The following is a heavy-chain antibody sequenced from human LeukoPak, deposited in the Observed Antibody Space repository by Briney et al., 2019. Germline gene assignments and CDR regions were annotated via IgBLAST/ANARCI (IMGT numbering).Heavy chain of an antibody. J-gene: IGHJ6*02. CDR1: GGSFSGYY. Sequence: SETLSLTCAVYGGSFSGYYWSWIRQPPGKGLEWIGEINHSGSTNYNPSLKSRVTISVDTSKNQFSLKLSSVTAADTAVYHCARGDLRNSRYYYYYGMDVWGQGTTVTVSS. V-gene: IGHV4-34*01. D-gene: IGHD6-13*01. CDR2: INHSGST. CDR3: ARGDLRNSRYYYYYGMDV.